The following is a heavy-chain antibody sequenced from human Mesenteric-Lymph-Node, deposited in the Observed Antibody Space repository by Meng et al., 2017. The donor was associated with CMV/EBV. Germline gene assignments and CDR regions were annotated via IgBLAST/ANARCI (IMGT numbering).Heavy chain of an antibody. D-gene: IGHD2-15*01. Sequence: YTFTKYSISWVRQAPRQGLEWMGWISAYNGNTNYAQKFQGRVTMTTDTSTSTAYMELRSLRSDDTAVYYCALGGYCSGGSCYSDFDYWGQGTLVTVSS. CDR3: ALGGYCSGGSCYSDFDY. V-gene: IGHV1-18*01. CDR1: YTFTKYS. J-gene: IGHJ4*02. CDR2: ISAYNGNT.